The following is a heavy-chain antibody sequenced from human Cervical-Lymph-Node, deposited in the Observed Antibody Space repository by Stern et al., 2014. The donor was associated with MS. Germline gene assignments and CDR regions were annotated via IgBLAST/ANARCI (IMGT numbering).Heavy chain of an antibody. D-gene: IGHD4-17*01. CDR1: GYTLNNYC. V-gene: IGHV1-69*18. CDR3: ARDADSSMLGLDV. CDR2: IIPMCGTA. J-gene: IGHJ6*02. Sequence: QMQLGQSGAEVKKPGASVKVSCKASGYTLNNYCISWVRQAPGQGLEWMGRIIPMCGTASYAQKFQGRVTMSAEQSTSTAYMALSSLTSDDTAVYYCARDADSSMLGLDVWGQGTTVTVSS.